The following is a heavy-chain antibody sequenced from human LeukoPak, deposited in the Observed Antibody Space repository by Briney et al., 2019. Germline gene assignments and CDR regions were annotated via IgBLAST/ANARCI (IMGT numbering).Heavy chain of an antibody. CDR2: IYPGDSDT. D-gene: IGHD1-26*01. Sequence: RGESLQISCKGSGYSFTSYWIGWVRQMPGKGLEWMGIIYPGDSDTRYSPSFQGQVTISADKSISTAYLQWSSLKASDTAMYYCARQSSSRVGATNQRLGYWGQGTLVTVSS. J-gene: IGHJ4*02. CDR1: GYSFTSYW. V-gene: IGHV5-51*01. CDR3: ARQSSSRVGATNQRLGY.